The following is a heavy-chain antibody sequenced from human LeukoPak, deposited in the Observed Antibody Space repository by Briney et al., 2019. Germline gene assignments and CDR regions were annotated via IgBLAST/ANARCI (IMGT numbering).Heavy chain of an antibody. V-gene: IGHV3-73*01. CDR3: ARGSPGDSRSGYYMDV. CDR1: GITFSGSA. CDR2: IRSKANSYAT. Sequence: PGGSLRLSCATSGITFSGSAMHWVRQASGKGLEWVGRIRSKANSYATAYAASVKGRFTISRDDSKSIAYLQMNSLKTEDTAVYYCARGSPGDSRSGYYMDVWGKGTTVIVSS. D-gene: IGHD3-3*01. J-gene: IGHJ6*03.